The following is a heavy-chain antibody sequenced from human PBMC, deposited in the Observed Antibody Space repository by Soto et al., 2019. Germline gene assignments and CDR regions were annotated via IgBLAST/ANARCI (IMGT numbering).Heavy chain of an antibody. CDR3: GLDSSGSTADYPDYSGRDV. V-gene: IGHV1-18*01. D-gene: IGHD3-22*01. CDR2: ISPYTGDT. Sequence: QLVQSGTEVKKPGASVKVSCKASGYTFIRHGISWVRQDPGQGLEWMGWISPYTGDTRYAQRLHGRATMTTDTSTSTACMVLRSLRYDDTAVYYCGLDSSGSTADYPDYSGRDVWGQATNLTVSS. CDR1: GYTFIRHG. J-gene: IGHJ6*02.